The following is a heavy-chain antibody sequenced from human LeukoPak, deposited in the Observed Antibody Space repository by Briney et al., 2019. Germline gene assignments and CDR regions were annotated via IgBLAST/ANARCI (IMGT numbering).Heavy chain of an antibody. J-gene: IGHJ5*02. V-gene: IGHV1-2*02. CDR3: ARGNYYGSGPLSGA. CDR1: GYTFTGYY. CDR2: INPNSGGT. D-gene: IGHD3-10*01. Sequence: ASVKVSCKASGYTFTGYYMHWVRQAPGQGLEWMGWINPNSGGTNYAQKFQGRVTMTRDTSISTAYMELSSLSSDDTGEYYCARGNYYGSGPLSGAWGQGSLVTVSS.